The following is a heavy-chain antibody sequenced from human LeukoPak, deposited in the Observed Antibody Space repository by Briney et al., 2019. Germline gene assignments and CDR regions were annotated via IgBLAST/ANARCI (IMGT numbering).Heavy chain of an antibody. J-gene: IGHJ4*02. CDR3: ARQADSRGTDGVSYCFDY. CDR2: INHSGST. CDR1: GGSISSYY. V-gene: IGHV4-34*01. Sequence: PSETLSLTCTVSGGSISSYYWSWIRQPPGKGLEWIGEINHSGSTNYNPSLKSRVTISVDTSKNQFSLKLSSVTAADTAVYYCARQADSRGTDGVSYCFDYWGQGTLVTVSS. D-gene: IGHD2-8*01.